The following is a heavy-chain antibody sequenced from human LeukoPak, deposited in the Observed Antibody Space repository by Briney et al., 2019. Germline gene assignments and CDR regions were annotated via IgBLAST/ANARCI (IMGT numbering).Heavy chain of an antibody. D-gene: IGHD3-10*01. CDR2: IKRDGNEK. CDR3: AKEGAYPIITYDS. CDR1: GFTFSSYW. V-gene: IGHV3-7*01. Sequence: GGSLRLSCAASGFTFSSYWMNWVRQAPGKGLEWLANIKRDGNEKNYVDSVRGRFSISRDNAKNSLYLQMDSLRAEDTAVYYCAKEGAYPIITYDSWGQGALVTVSS. J-gene: IGHJ5*01.